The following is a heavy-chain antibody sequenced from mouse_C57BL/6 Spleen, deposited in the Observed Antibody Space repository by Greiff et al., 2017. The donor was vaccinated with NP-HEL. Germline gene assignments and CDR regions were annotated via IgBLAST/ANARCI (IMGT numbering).Heavy chain of an antibody. J-gene: IGHJ1*03. D-gene: IGHD2-9*01. CDR3: ASYYGYDDWYFDV. V-gene: IGHV1-4*01. Sequence: VQLQQSGAELARPGASVKMSCKASGYTFTSYTMHWVKQRPGQGLEWIGYINPSSGYTKYNQKFKDKATLTADKSSSTAYMQLSSLTSEDSAVYYCASYYGYDDWYFDVWGTGTTVTVSS. CDR1: GYTFTSYT. CDR2: INPSSGYT.